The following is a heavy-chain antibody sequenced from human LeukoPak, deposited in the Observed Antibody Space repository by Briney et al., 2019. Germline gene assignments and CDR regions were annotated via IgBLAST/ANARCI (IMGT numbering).Heavy chain of an antibody. Sequence: GWSLRLSCAASGFTFSSYDMHWVRQAPGKGLEWVAFMRNDGNNKYYAHSVKGRFTISRDNSKNTLFLQMNSLRPEDTAVYYCAKDSLGTRTVTLDYWGQGTLVTVSS. CDR1: GFTFSSYD. CDR2: MRNDGNNK. D-gene: IGHD4-17*01. J-gene: IGHJ4*02. V-gene: IGHV3-30*02. CDR3: AKDSLGTRTVTLDY.